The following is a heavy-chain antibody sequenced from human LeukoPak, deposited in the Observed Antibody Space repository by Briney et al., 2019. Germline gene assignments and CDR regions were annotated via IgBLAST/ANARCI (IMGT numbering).Heavy chain of an antibody. CDR1: GYTFTSYG. V-gene: IGHV1-18*01. Sequence: GASVKVSCKASGYTFTSYGISWVRQAPGQGLEWMGWISAYNGNTNYAQKFQGRVTMTRDTSTSTVYMELSSLRSEDTAVYYCAREVAQTRGGFFDYWGQGTLVTVSS. CDR3: AREVAQTRGGFFDY. D-gene: IGHD1-26*01. J-gene: IGHJ4*02. CDR2: ISAYNGNT.